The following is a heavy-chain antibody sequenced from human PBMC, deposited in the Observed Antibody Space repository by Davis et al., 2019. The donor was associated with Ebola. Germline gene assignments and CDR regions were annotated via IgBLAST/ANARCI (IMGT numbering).Heavy chain of an antibody. D-gene: IGHD2-8*01. J-gene: IGHJ4*02. Sequence: PGGSLRLSCAASGFTFSSYAMSWVRQAPGKGLEWVSNINGRGDSTSYSASVRGRFSISRDDSKSTLYLQMDSLRVEDTAVFYCAEGGTNNFLGANWGQGTLVTVSS. CDR1: GFTFSSYA. V-gene: IGHV3-23*01. CDR3: AEGGTNNFLGAN. CDR2: INGRGDST.